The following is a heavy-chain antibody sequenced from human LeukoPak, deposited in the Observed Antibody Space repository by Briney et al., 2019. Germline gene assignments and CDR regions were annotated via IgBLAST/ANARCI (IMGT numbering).Heavy chain of an antibody. V-gene: IGHV4-59*08. Sequence: SETLSLTCTVSGGSISSYYWSWIRQPPGKGLEWIGDIYYSGRTSYNPSLKSRVTVSVDTSKNQFSLKLSSVTAADTAVYHCARRDGYCSSSSCYFARFDPWGQGTLVTVSS. CDR3: ARRDGYCSSSSCYFARFDP. D-gene: IGHD2-2*01. CDR1: GGSISSYY. CDR2: IYYSGRT. J-gene: IGHJ5*02.